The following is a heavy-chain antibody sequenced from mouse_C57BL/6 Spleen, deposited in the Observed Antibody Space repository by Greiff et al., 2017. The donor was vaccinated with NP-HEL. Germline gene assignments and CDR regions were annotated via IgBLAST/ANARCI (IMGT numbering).Heavy chain of an antibody. V-gene: IGHV1-50*01. J-gene: IGHJ2*01. Sequence: QVQLQQPGAELVKPGASVKLSCKASGYTFTSYWMQWVKQRPGQGLEWIGEIDPSDSYTNYNQKFKGKATLTVDTSSSTAYMQLSSLTSEDSAVYYCARGELLRRVDYWGQGTTLTVSS. CDR3: ARGELLRRVDY. CDR2: IDPSDSYT. CDR1: GYTFTSYW. D-gene: IGHD2-12*01.